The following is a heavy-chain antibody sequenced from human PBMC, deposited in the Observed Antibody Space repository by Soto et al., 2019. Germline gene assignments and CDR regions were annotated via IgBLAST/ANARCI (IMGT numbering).Heavy chain of an antibody. J-gene: IGHJ4*02. D-gene: IGHD5-12*01. CDR3: AGEGGPVHTATPHFFDD. CDR1: GSSISSYY. Sequence: PSETLSLACTVSGSSISSYYCNWIRQPPGKGREWIGYNYYSGRTNYNPSLKSRVTISGDTSKMQFSLRVPAVTGAGPAVEDGAGEGGPVHTATPHFFDDWGPGTLVTVSS. V-gene: IGHV4-59*12. CDR2: NYYSGRT.